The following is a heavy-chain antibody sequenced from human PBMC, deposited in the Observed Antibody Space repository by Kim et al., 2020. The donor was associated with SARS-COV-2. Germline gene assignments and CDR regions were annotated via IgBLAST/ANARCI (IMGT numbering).Heavy chain of an antibody. V-gene: IGHV1-69*06. CDR1: GGTFSSYA. CDR3: ARAGPRGGDYRRGSHWYFDL. D-gene: IGHD3-16*01. Sequence: SVKVSCKASGGTFSSYAISWVRQAPGQGLEWMGGIIPIFGTANYAQKFQGRVTITADKSTSTAYMELSSLRSEDTAVYYCARAGPRGGDYRRGSHWYFDLWGRGTLVTVSS. J-gene: IGHJ2*01. CDR2: IIPIFGTA.